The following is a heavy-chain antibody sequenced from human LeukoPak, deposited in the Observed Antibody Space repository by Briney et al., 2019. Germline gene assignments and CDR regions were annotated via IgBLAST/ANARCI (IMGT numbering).Heavy chain of an antibody. D-gene: IGHD6-19*01. CDR1: GYIFTGYY. CDR3: ARGYSSGFDY. CDR2: INPNSGDT. V-gene: IGHV1-2*02. Sequence: ASVKVSCKASGYIFTGYYMHWVRQAPGQGLEWMGWINPNSGDTNYAQKLQGRVTMTTDTSTSTAYMELRSLRSDDTAVYYCARGYSSGFDYWGQGTLVTVSS. J-gene: IGHJ4*02.